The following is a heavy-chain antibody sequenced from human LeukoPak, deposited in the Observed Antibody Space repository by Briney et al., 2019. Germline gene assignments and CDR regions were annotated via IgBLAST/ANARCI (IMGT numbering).Heavy chain of an antibody. CDR3: ASSPGYCSSTSCSIDY. V-gene: IGHV3-23*01. D-gene: IGHD2-2*01. CDR1: GFTFTSYA. J-gene: IGHJ4*02. Sequence: GGSLRLSCAASGFTFTSYAMSWVRQAPGKGLEWVSTISGGSGDIFYADSVKGRFTISRDNAKNSLYLQMNSLRAEDTAVYYCASSPGYCSSTSCSIDYWGQGTLVTVSS. CDR2: ISGGSGDI.